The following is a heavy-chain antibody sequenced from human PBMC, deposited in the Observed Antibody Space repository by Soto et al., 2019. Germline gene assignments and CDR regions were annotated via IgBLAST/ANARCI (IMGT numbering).Heavy chain of an antibody. CDR3: ARVYSSSWPNPYYYYMDV. J-gene: IGHJ6*03. V-gene: IGHV3-7*01. CDR1: GFTFSSYW. Sequence: GGSLRLSCAASGFTFSSYWMSWVRQAPGKGLEWVANIKQDGSEKYYVDSVKGRFTISRDNAKNSLYLQMNSLRAEDTAVYYCARVYSSSWPNPYYYYMDVWGKGTTVTVSS. D-gene: IGHD6-13*01. CDR2: IKQDGSEK.